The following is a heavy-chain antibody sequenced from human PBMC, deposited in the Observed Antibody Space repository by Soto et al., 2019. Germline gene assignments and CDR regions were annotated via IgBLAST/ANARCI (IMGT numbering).Heavy chain of an antibody. CDR2: INVDGSAT. CDR1: GFTFRTFW. CDR3: ASDGSTRCYSYAYHGIDV. J-gene: IGHJ6*02. V-gene: IGHV3-7*03. D-gene: IGHD5-18*01. Sequence: EVQLVESGGGLVQPGGSLRLSCAASGFTFRTFWLSWVRQVPGKGLEWVANINVDGSATNSVASVKGRFTISRDNARNSMYLQMSSMRAEATAASSCASDGSTRCYSYAYHGIDVWGHGTTVTVSS.